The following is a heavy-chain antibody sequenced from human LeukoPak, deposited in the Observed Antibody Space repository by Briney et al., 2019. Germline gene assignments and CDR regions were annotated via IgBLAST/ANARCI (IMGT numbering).Heavy chain of an antibody. CDR2: FSAYNGNT. J-gene: IGHJ6*02. CDR3: ARDSSHSDYVLYYYGMDV. D-gene: IGHD4-11*01. Sequence: ASVKVSCKASGYTFTSYGITWVRQAPGQGLEWMGWFSAYNGNTNYPQKFQGRVTVTTDTSTSTAYMELRSLRSDDTAVYYCARDSSHSDYVLYYYGMDVWGQGTTVTVSS. CDR1: GYTFTSYG. V-gene: IGHV1-18*01.